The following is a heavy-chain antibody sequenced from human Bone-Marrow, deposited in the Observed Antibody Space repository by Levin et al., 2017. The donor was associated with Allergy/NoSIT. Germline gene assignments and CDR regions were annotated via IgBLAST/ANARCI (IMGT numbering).Heavy chain of an antibody. J-gene: IGHJ4*02. Sequence: HPGGSLRLSCAASGFTVSSNSMNWVRQAPVMGLEWVSVINSGGSTYYAGSVKGRFVISRDNSKNTVYLHINSLRGDDTAVYYCARGSTGVDSGSQIDYWGQGTLVTVSS. V-gene: IGHV3-53*01. D-gene: IGHD6-19*01. CDR1: GFTVSSNS. CDR3: ARGSTGVDSGSQIDY. CDR2: INSGGST.